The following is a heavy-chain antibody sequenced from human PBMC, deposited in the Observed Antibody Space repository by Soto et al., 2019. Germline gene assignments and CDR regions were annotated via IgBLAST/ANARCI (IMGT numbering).Heavy chain of an antibody. CDR2: ISYDGSNK. Sequence: SGGGVVQPGRSLRLSCAASGFTFSSYAMHWVRQAPGKGLEWVAVISYDGSNKYYADSVKGRFTVSRDNSKNTLYLQMNSLRAEDTAVYYCARDGGSSWYSTNYYYGMDVWGQGTTVTVSS. J-gene: IGHJ6*02. CDR1: GFTFSSYA. V-gene: IGHV3-30-3*01. D-gene: IGHD6-13*01. CDR3: ARDGGSSWYSTNYYYGMDV.